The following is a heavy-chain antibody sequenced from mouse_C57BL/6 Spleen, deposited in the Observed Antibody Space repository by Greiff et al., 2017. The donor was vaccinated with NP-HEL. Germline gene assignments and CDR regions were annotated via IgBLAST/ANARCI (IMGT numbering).Heavy chain of an antibody. J-gene: IGHJ4*01. Sequence: EVQLQQSGAELVRPGSSVKMSCKTSGYTFTSYGINWVKQRPGQGLEWSGYIYIGNGYTEYNEKLKGTATLTSDTYSSPAYMQLSSLTSDDSAISFCARGVLRSYAMDYWGQGTSVTVSS. CDR3: ARGVLRSYAMDY. CDR1: GYTFTSYG. D-gene: IGHD1-1*01. V-gene: IGHV1-58*01. CDR2: IYIGNGYT.